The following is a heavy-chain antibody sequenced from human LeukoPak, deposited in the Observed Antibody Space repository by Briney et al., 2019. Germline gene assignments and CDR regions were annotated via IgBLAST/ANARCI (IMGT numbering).Heavy chain of an antibody. D-gene: IGHD5-12*01. V-gene: IGHV1-2*02. CDR3: ARESDGYDPYYYYYYGMDV. CDR1: GYTFTGYY. J-gene: IGHJ6*02. Sequence: ASVKVSCKASGYTFTGYYMYWVRQAPGQGLEWMGWINPNSGGTNYAQKFQGRVTMTRDTSISTAYMELSRLRSDDTAVYYCARESDGYDPYYYYYYGMDVWGQGTTVTVSS. CDR2: INPNSGGT.